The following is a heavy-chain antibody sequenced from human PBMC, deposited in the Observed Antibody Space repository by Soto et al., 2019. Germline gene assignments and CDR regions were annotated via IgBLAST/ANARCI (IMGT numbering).Heavy chain of an antibody. V-gene: IGHV3-23*01. Sequence: ESGGGLVQPGGSLRLSCAASGFTFSSYAMSWVRQAPGKGLEWVSAISGSGGSTYYADSVKGRFTISRDNSKNTLYLQMNSLRAEDTAVYYCAKASDCSGGSCYFPLGNWGQGTLVTVSS. CDR3: AKASDCSGGSCYFPLGN. CDR1: GFTFSSYA. D-gene: IGHD2-15*01. CDR2: ISGSGGST. J-gene: IGHJ4*02.